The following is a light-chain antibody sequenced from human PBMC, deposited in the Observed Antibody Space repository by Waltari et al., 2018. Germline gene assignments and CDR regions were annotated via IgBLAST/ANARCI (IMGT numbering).Light chain of an antibody. CDR2: AAS. V-gene: IGKV3-20*01. J-gene: IGKJ1*01. CDR3: QHYLRLPVT. CDR1: QSISRT. Sequence: EIVLTQSQGTLSLSPGERATLSCRASQSISRTLVWYQNKPGQAPRLLIYAASTRATGIPDRFSGSGSGTDFSLTISRLEPEDFAVYYCQHYLRLPVTFGQGTKVEIK.